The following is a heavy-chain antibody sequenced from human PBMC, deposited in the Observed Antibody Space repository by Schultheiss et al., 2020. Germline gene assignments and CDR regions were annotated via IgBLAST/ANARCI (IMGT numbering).Heavy chain of an antibody. Sequence: GGSLRLSCAASGFTFSSYGMHWVRQAPGKGLEWVAVISYDGSNKYYADSVKGRFTISRDNSKNTLYLQMNSVRAEDTAVYYCVNILAAVEWGQGTLVTVSS. V-gene: IGHV3-33*05. CDR2: ISYDGSNK. J-gene: IGHJ4*02. CDR1: GFTFSSYG. D-gene: IGHD5-24*01. CDR3: VNILAAVE.